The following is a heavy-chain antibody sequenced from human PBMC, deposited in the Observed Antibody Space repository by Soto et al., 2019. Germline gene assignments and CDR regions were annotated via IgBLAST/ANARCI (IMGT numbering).Heavy chain of an antibody. CDR1: GYTFTSYY. V-gene: IGHV1-46*03. J-gene: IGHJ6*03. Sequence: ASVKVSCKASGYTFTSYYMHWVRQAPGQGLEWMGIINPSGGSTSYAQKFQGRVTMTRDTSTSTVYMELSSLRSEDTAVYYCARDFIPRAQDYYIDVWGKGTTVTVSS. CDR3: ARDFIPRAQDYYIDV. CDR2: INPSGGST. D-gene: IGHD2-2*01.